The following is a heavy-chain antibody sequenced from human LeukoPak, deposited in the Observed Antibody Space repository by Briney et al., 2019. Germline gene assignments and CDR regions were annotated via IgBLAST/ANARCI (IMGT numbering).Heavy chain of an antibody. V-gene: IGHV3-23*01. J-gene: IGHJ3*02. CDR3: ARPWGEGDAFDI. D-gene: IGHD1-26*01. CDR1: GFTFTSSA. CDR2: ISGRSGTT. Sequence: GGSLRLSCVASGFTFTSSAMSWVRQAPGKGLEWVSAISGRSGTTYYADSVKGRFTISRDNSKNTLYLQMNSLRAEDTALYYCARPWGEGDAFDIWGQGTMVTVSS.